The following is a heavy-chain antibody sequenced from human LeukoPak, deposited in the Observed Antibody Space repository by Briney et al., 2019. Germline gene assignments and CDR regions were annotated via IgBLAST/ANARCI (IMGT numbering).Heavy chain of an antibody. D-gene: IGHD3-22*01. Sequence: SVRVSCKASGVTFNNNAINWVRQAPGQGLEWMGRIIPIFHRANYAQKFQGRLTVTTDEYTSTAYMELSSLRSEDTAIYYCARDIPGSTGYFNDAFDRWGQGTMVTVSS. CDR1: GVTFNNNA. V-gene: IGHV1-69*05. J-gene: IGHJ3*02. CDR2: IIPIFHRA. CDR3: ARDIPGSTGYFNDAFDR.